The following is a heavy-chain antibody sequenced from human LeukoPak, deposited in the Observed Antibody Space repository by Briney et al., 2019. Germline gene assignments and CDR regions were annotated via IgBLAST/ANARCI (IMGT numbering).Heavy chain of an antibody. D-gene: IGHD6-19*01. CDR2: INGRGSST. CDR1: GFTFSNSA. CDR3: ARDPSSGWYLKGWFDP. J-gene: IGHJ5*02. V-gene: IGHV3-21*01. Sequence: GGTLRLSCAASGFTFSNSAMNWVRQAPGKGLEWVSAINGRGSSTYYADSVKGRFTISRDNAKNSLYLQMNSLRAEDTAVYYCARDPSSGWYLKGWFDPWGQGTLVTVSS.